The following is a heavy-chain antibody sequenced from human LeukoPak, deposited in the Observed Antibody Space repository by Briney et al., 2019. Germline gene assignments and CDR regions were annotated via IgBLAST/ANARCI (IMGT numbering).Heavy chain of an antibody. Sequence: GGSLRLSCAASGFTFSYYGLSWVRQAPGKGLEWVSGFGHNGGITYADSVKGRFTTSRDNSKNTLYLQMNSLRAEDTAVYFCAKQAGWGGYFSFLPFDFWGRGTLVTVSS. V-gene: IGHV3-23*01. CDR2: FGHNGGIT. D-gene: IGHD3-3*01. CDR1: GFTFSYYG. CDR3: AKQAGWGGYFSFLPFDF. J-gene: IGHJ4*02.